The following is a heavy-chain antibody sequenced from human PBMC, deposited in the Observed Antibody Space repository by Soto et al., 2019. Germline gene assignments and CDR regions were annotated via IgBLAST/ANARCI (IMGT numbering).Heavy chain of an antibody. CDR2: IYYSGST. CDR1: GGSISSSSYY. D-gene: IGHD4-4*01. V-gene: IGHV4-39*01. J-gene: IGHJ6*03. CDR3: ARLGDYSNYYYYYYYMDV. Sequence: QLQLQESGPGLVKPSETLSLTCTVSGGSISSSSYYWGWIRQPPGKGLEWIGSIYYSGSTYYNPSRKSRVTISVDTSKNQFSLKLSSVTAADTAVYYCARLGDYSNYYYYYYYMDVWGKGTTVTVSS.